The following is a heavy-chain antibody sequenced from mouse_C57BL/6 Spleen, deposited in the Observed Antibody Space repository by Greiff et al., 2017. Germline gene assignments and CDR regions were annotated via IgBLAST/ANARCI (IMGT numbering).Heavy chain of an antibody. V-gene: IGHV1-7*01. CDR2: INPSSGYT. Sequence: VQVVESGAELVKPGASVKLSCKASGYTFTSYWMHWVKQRPGQGLEWIGYINPSSGYTKYNQKFKVKATLTADKSSSTAYMQLSSLTYEDSAVCYCGLYDDDGYAMDYWGQGTSGTVSS. CDR1: GYTFTSYW. D-gene: IGHD2-4*01. J-gene: IGHJ4*01. CDR3: GLYDDDGYAMDY.